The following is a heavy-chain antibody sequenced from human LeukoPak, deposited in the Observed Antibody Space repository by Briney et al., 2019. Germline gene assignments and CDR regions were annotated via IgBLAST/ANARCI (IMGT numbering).Heavy chain of an antibody. CDR1: GFTFSSYG. Sequence: GGSLRLSCAASGFTFSSYGMYWVRQAPGKGLEWVAFTRYDGSNKYYADSVKGRFTISRDNSKNTLYLKMNSLRAEDTAVYYCARVNFESGWYFRNYYYYYMDVWGKGTTVTVSS. CDR2: TRYDGSNK. J-gene: IGHJ6*03. CDR3: ARVNFESGWYFRNYYYYYMDV. V-gene: IGHV3-30*02. D-gene: IGHD6-19*01.